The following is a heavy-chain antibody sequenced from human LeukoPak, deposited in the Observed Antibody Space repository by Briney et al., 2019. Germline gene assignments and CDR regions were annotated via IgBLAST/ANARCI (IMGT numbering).Heavy chain of an antibody. CDR2: INPNRGGT. CDR3: ARDLDIVATSEFDI. CDR1: GYTFTVYY. J-gene: IGHJ3*02. D-gene: IGHD5-12*01. V-gene: IGHV1-2*02. Sequence: ASVKVSCKTSGYTFTVYYLHWMRQAPGQGLEWMGWINPNRGGTNYAQKLQGRVSMTTDTSTSTAYMDLSRLRSDDTAVYYCARDLDIVATSEFDIWGQGTMVTVSS.